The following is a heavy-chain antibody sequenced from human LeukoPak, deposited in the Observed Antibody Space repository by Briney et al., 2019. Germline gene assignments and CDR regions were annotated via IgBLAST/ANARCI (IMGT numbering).Heavy chain of an antibody. Sequence: GGSLRLSCAASGFTFRSYAMSWVRQAPGKGLEWVSAISDSGGATYYADSVKGRFTISRDNSKNTLYLQLNSLRAEDTALYYCAKVRFGEYYFDYWGQGTLVTVSS. CDR1: GFTFRSYA. J-gene: IGHJ4*02. CDR3: AKVRFGEYYFDY. D-gene: IGHD3-10*01. CDR2: ISDSGGAT. V-gene: IGHV3-23*01.